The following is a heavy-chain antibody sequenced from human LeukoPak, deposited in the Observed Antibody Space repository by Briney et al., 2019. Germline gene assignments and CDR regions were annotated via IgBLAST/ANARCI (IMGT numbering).Heavy chain of an antibody. CDR3: ARVQGYCSGGSCFPWDY. J-gene: IGHJ4*02. CDR1: GFTFSSYS. Sequence: PGGSLRLSCAASGFTFSSYSMNWVRQAPGEGLEWVSSISSSGSFIYYADSVKGRFTISRDNAQNSLYLQMNSLRAEETAVYYCARVQGYCSGGSCFPWDYWGQGALVTVSS. V-gene: IGHV3-21*04. CDR2: ISSSGSFI. D-gene: IGHD2-15*01.